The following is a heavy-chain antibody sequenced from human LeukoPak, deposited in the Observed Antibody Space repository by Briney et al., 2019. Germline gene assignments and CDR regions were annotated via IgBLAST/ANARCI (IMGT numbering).Heavy chain of an antibody. Sequence: GESLKISCKGSGYSFTSYWIGWVRQMPGKGLEWMGIIYPGDSDTRYSPSFQGQVTISADKSISTAYLQWSSLEASDTAMYYCARGWGRDGYNYPTDYWGQGTLVTVSS. CDR1: GYSFTSYW. D-gene: IGHD5-24*01. CDR2: IYPGDSDT. J-gene: IGHJ4*02. CDR3: ARGWGRDGYNYPTDY. V-gene: IGHV5-51*01.